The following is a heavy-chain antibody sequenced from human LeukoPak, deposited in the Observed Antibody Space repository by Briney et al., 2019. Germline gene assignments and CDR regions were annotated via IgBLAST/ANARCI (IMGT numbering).Heavy chain of an antibody. CDR2: INHSGST. V-gene: IGHV4-34*01. D-gene: IGHD4-17*01. CDR1: GGSFSGYY. J-gene: IGHJ4*02. CDR3: ARGRLEETTVTTTDDY. Sequence: SETLSLTCAVYGGSFSGYYWSWIRQPRGKGLEWIGEINHSGSTNYNPSLKSRVTISVDTSKNQFSLKLSSVTAADTAVYYCARGRLEETTVTTTDDYWGQGTLVTVSS.